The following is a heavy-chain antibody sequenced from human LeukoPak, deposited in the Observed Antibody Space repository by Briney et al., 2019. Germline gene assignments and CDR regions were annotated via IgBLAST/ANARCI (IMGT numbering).Heavy chain of an antibody. Sequence: ASVKVSCKASGYTFTSYYMHWVRQAPGQGLEWMGIINPSGGSTSYAQKFQGRVTMTRDTSTSTVYMELSSLRSEDTAVYYCARDDIDYDILTGYYEAFSFDYWGQGTLVTVSS. CDR1: GYTFTSYY. J-gene: IGHJ4*02. D-gene: IGHD3-9*01. V-gene: IGHV1-46*01. CDR2: INPSGGST. CDR3: ARDDIDYDILTGYYEAFSFDY.